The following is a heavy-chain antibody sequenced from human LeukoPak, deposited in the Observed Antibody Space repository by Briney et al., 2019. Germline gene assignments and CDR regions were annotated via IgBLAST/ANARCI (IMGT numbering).Heavy chain of an antibody. V-gene: IGHV3-23*01. J-gene: IGHJ4*02. D-gene: IGHD1-14*01. Sequence: PGGSLRLSCAASGFTFSSYAMSWVRQAPGKGLEWVSAISGSGATTYYADSVKGRFTISRDNSKDTLYLQMNSLRAEDTAVYYCARDSGNHRNYADYFDYWGQGTLVTVSS. CDR2: ISGSGATT. CDR1: GFTFSSYA. CDR3: ARDSGNHRNYADYFDY.